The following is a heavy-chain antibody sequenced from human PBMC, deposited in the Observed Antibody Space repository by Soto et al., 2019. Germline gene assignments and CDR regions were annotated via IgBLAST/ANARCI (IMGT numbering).Heavy chain of an antibody. CDR3: AKDSFNYYYSSGPFDP. D-gene: IGHD3-10*01. V-gene: IGHV3-23*01. J-gene: IGHJ5*02. CDR1: GFTFSSYA. Sequence: EVQLLESGGGLVQPGGSLRLSCAASGFTFSSYAMSWVRQAPGKGLEWVSTISGSGSKTYYADSVKGRFTISKDNSKSTLNLQMNSLRAEDTAVYYCAKDSFNYYYSSGPFDPGGQGTLVTVSS. CDR2: ISGSGSKT.